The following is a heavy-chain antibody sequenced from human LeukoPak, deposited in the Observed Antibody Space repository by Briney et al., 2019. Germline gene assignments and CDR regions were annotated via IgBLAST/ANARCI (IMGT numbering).Heavy chain of an antibody. V-gene: IGHV4-61*02. CDR1: GGSISSGSYY. CDR2: IYTSGST. Sequence: SETLSLTCTVSGGSISSGSYYWNWIRQPAGKGLEWIGRIYTSGSTNYNPSLKSRVTISVDTSKNLFSLKLSSVTAADTAVYYCARGLPGVGFDYWGQGTLVTVSS. J-gene: IGHJ4*02. CDR3: ARGLPGVGFDY. D-gene: IGHD2-8*01.